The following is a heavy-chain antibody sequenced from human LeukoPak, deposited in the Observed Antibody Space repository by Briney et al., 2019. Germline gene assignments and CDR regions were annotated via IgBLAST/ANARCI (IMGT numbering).Heavy chain of an antibody. V-gene: IGHV4-39*01. D-gene: IGHD2-15*01. Sequence: SETLSLTCTVSGGSISSSYYYWSWIRQPPGKGLEWIGSIYYSGSTHYNPSLKSRVTISVDTSKNQFSLKLSSVTAADTAVYYCARRGRIAATPTAFDIWGQGTMVTVSS. J-gene: IGHJ3*02. CDR3: ARRGRIAATPTAFDI. CDR1: GGSISSSYYY. CDR2: IYYSGST.